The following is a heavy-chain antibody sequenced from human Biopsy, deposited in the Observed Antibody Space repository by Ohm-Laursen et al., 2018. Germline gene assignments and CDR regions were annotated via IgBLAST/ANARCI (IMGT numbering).Heavy chain of an antibody. CDR2: IYYSGNT. D-gene: IGHD3-3*01. CDR3: ARQVDFWSGYVDY. CDR1: GVTLSGYSMN. Sequence: LRLSCSAPGVTLSGYSMNWVRQAPGKGLEWIGNIYYSGNTDYSPSLKSRVTISVDTSNNQFSLKLRSVTAADTAVYYCARQVDFWSGYVDYWGQGTLVAVSS. J-gene: IGHJ4*02. V-gene: IGHV4-59*05.